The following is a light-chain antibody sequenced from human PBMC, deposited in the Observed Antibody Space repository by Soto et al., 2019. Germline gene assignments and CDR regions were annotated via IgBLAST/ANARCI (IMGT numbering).Light chain of an antibody. CDR1: HNDIGTYDY. J-gene: IGLJ1*01. Sequence: QSVLTQPTSVSGSPGQSITISCTGNHNDIGTYDYVSWYQQHPGRAPRLLIHGVTTRPSGISGRSSASKSGLTASLTISGLQPEDEADYYCSSFTSNRIYVFGPGTKV. CDR3: SSFTSNRIYV. V-gene: IGLV2-14*03. CDR2: GVT.